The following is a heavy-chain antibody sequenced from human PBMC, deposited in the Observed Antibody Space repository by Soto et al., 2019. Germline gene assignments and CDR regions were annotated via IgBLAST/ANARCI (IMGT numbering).Heavy chain of an antibody. CDR3: ARDRRERIVVVVAATPGGFDP. CDR1: GFPFSQYG. D-gene: IGHD2-15*01. Sequence: GESLKISYAASGFPFSQYGMHWVRQAKGKGLEWISVITSDGSGTSYADSVEGRFTISRDNAKNTLYLQMNSLRAEDTAVYYCARDRRERIVVVVAATPGGFDPWGQGTLVTVSS. V-gene: IGHV3-74*01. J-gene: IGHJ5*02. CDR2: ITSDGSGT.